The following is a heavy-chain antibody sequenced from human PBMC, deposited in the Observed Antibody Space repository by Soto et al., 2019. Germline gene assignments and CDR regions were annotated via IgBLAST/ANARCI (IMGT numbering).Heavy chain of an antibody. D-gene: IGHD3-10*01. CDR2: IIPLYGTV. J-gene: IGHJ4*02. V-gene: IGHV1-69*05. Sequence: QAHLAQSGAEVKKPGSSVTVSCKASGGTFNSYGISWVRQAPGQGLDWMGVIIPLYGTVNYAQKFQGRVSINTDKTTSTAYMDINSLRSDDTAVYYCARVRVIRGVIPSHFGLWGQGTQVTVSS. CDR3: ARVRVIRGVIPSHFGL. CDR1: GGTFNSYG.